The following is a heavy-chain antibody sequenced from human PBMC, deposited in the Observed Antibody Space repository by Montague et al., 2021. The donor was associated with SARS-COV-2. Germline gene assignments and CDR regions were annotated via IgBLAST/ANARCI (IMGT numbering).Heavy chain of an antibody. CDR2: IYYGGRT. J-gene: IGHJ5*02. CDR1: GVPTNSGGSP. D-gene: IGHD3-10*01. V-gene: IGHV4-30-2*01. CDR3: ARSTLWFGEGRIFDWFDP. Sequence: TLSLTCAATGVPTNSGGSPCNWIPPPPATGLECLGFIYYGGRTSYTPSLESRATFSIDRSKNVSSLQLSSVTAADTAIYYCARSTLWFGEGRIFDWFDPWGQGALLTVTS.